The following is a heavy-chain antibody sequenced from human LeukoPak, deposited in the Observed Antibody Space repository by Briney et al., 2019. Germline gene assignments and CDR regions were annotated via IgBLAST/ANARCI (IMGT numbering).Heavy chain of an antibody. Sequence: PSETLSLTCAVYGGSFSGYYWSWIRQPPGKGLEWIGEINHSGSTNYNPSLKSRVTISVDTSKNQFSLKLSSVTGADTAVYYCARAVYYGSGSYQVYWGQGTLVTVSS. J-gene: IGHJ4*02. CDR2: INHSGST. D-gene: IGHD3-10*01. CDR3: ARAVYYGSGSYQVY. V-gene: IGHV4-34*01. CDR1: GGSFSGYY.